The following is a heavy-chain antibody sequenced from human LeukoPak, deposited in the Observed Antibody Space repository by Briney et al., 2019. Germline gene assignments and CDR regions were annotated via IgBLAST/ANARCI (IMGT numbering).Heavy chain of an antibody. CDR3: AKDSSSIRGYSYGYRDY. D-gene: IGHD5-18*01. CDR2: ISGSGGST. CDR1: GFTFSSYA. J-gene: IGHJ4*02. Sequence: GGSLRLSCAASGFTFSSYAMSWVRQAPGKGLEWVSAISGSGGSTSYADSVKGRFTISRDNSKNTLYLQMNSLRAEDTAVYYCAKDSSSIRGYSYGYRDYWGQGTLVTVSS. V-gene: IGHV3-23*01.